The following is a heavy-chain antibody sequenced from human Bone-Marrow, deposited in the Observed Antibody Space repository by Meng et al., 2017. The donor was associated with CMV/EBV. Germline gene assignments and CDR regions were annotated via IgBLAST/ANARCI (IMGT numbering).Heavy chain of an antibody. CDR3: ARAVRVGAIGFDP. CDR1: GGSISSYY. Sequence: SETLSLTCTVSGGSISSYYWSWIRQPPGKGLEWIGYIYYSGSTYYNPSLKSRVTISVDTSKNQFSLKLSSVTAADTAVYYCARAVRVGAIGFDPWGQGTLVTVSS. J-gene: IGHJ5*02. V-gene: IGHV4-59*01. D-gene: IGHD1-26*01. CDR2: IYYSGST.